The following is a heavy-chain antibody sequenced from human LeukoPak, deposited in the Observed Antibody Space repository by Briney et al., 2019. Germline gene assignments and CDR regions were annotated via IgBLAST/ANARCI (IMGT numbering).Heavy chain of an antibody. J-gene: IGHJ4*02. Sequence: ASVKVSCKASGYTFTSYAMHWVRQAPGQRREWMGWINAGNGNTKYSQKFQGRVTITRDTSASTAYMELSSLRSEDTAVYYCASHPSPPTGVYYYLDYWGQGTPVTVSS. CDR1: GYTFTSYA. CDR3: ASHPSPPTGVYYYLDY. V-gene: IGHV1-3*01. CDR2: INAGNGNT. D-gene: IGHD4-23*01.